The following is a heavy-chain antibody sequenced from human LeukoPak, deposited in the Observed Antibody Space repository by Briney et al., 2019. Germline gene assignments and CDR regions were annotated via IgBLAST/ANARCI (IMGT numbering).Heavy chain of an antibody. CDR3: AKAPVWNYYYGLDV. V-gene: IGHV3-23*01. CDR1: GLTASHNVNNA. D-gene: IGHD2-21*01. J-gene: IGHJ6*02. CDR2: ITTSGST. Sequence: GGSLILSCAASGLTASHNVNNAMSWVRHAPGKGLEWVSGITTSGSTYYADSVKGRFTISRENSNNTLYLHMDSLRAEDTAVYYCAKAPVWNYYYGLDVWGQGTTVTVSS.